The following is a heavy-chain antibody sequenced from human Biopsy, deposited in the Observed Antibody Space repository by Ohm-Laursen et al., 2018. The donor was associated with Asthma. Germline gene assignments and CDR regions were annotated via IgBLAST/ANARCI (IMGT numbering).Heavy chain of an antibody. CDR3: ARRITIFGVVQKDHGMDA. J-gene: IGHJ6*02. V-gene: IGHV4-39*01. Sequence: PSETLSLTCAVSGGSMTPTSHYWDWIRQAPGKGLEWIGYISYGGKTSYNPSLKNRVTISRDTSKNQFSLRLTSVTAADTAVYFCARRITIFGVVQKDHGMDAWGQGTTVIVPS. CDR1: GGSMTPTSHY. CDR2: ISYGGKT. D-gene: IGHD3-3*01.